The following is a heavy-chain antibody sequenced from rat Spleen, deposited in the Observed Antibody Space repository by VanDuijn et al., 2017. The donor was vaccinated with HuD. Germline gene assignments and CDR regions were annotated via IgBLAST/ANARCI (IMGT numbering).Heavy chain of an antibody. J-gene: IGHJ4*01. D-gene: IGHD1-2*01. CDR1: GFTLSDYN. CDR3: TRDYSSYGYVMYA. V-gene: IGHV5S10*01. CDR2: IIYDGGRT. Sequence: EVQLVESGGGLVQPGRSLKLSCEVSGFTLSDYNMAWVRQAPRKGLEWVATIIYDGGRTYYRDSVKGRFTISRGNAKNTLYLQMNRLRSEDTAIYYCTRDYSSYGYVMYAWGQGASVTVSS.